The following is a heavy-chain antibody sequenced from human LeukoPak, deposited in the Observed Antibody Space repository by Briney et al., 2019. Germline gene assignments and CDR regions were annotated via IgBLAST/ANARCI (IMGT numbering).Heavy chain of an antibody. CDR2: INPISGGT. CDR1: GYTFTGYY. CDR3: ARVTRTSAQYFDS. Sequence: ASVKVSCKASGYTFTGYYIHWVRQAPGQGLEWMGWINPISGGTYYAQKFQGRVTRTRDTSISTAYMEMSRLRSDDTAVYYGARVTRTSAQYFDSWGQGTLVTVSS. J-gene: IGHJ4*02. V-gene: IGHV1-2*02. D-gene: IGHD2-2*01.